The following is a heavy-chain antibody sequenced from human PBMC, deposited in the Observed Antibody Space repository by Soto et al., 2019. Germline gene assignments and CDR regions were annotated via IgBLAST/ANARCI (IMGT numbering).Heavy chain of an antibody. J-gene: IGHJ4*02. CDR2: ISGSGDSA. Sequence: PGGSLRLSCTASGFPFSHYAMNWVRQGPGTRLEWVADISGSGDSARYADSVRGRFTISRDNSKNTLYLQMNSLRAEDTAVYYCARESLLLKLIWPTASYWGQGTLVTVSS. V-gene: IGHV3-23*01. D-gene: IGHD3-3*01. CDR1: GFPFSHYA. CDR3: ARESLLLKLIWPTASY.